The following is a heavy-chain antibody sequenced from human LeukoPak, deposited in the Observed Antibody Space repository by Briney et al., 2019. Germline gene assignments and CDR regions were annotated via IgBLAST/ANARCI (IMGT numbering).Heavy chain of an antibody. J-gene: IGHJ4*02. D-gene: IGHD6-19*01. CDR3: AKDGSGWSAY. CDR1: GFTFSRYW. Sequence: GGSLRLSCAASGFTFSRYWMSWLRQAPGKGLEWVANIKEDGSEKHYVDSVKGRFTISRDNAKNSLSLQMDSLRAEDTAVYYCAKDGSGWSAYWGQGTLVTVSS. CDR2: IKEDGSEK. V-gene: IGHV3-7*01.